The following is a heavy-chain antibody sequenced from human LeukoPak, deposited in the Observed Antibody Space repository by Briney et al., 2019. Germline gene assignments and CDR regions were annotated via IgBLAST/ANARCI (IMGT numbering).Heavy chain of an antibody. CDR1: GFTFSSYA. CDR2: ISSNGGST. D-gene: IGHD1-26*01. J-gene: IGHJ4*02. CDR3: ARDRYSGSPDYYFDY. Sequence: PGGSLRLSCAASGFTFSSYAMHWVRQAPGKGLEYVSAISSNGGSTYYANSVKGRFTISRDNSKNTLYLQMGSLRAEDMAVYYCARDRYSGSPDYYFDYWGQGTLVTVSS. V-gene: IGHV3-64*01.